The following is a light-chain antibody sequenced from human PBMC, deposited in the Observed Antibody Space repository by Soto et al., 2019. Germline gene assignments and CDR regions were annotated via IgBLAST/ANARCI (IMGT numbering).Light chain of an antibody. CDR2: KAS. Sequence: DIQMTQSPSTLSAFVGDRVTITCRASQNIVRWLAWYQQKPGKAPKLLIYKASSLESGVPSRFSGSGSGTEFTLTISSLQPDDFATYYCQQYKSYSMYTFGQGTKLEIK. CDR3: QQYKSYSMYT. V-gene: IGKV1-5*03. CDR1: QNIVRW. J-gene: IGKJ2*01.